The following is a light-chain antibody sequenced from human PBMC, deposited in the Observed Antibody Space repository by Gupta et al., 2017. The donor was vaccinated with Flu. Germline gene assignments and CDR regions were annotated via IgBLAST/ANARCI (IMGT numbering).Light chain of an antibody. Sequence: SALSQPRSVSVSPVQSVPIACPGTSSDVVSYNYVSWYQQNPGKAPKLMIYDVSKRPPGVAAGFSCASKADNAAFLTSAVLAAEEDAYYCCSSYAGSTGMFGGGTKLTVL. CDR2: DVS. CDR3: SSYAGSTGM. CDR1: SSDVVSYNY. J-gene: IGLJ3*02. V-gene: IGLV2-11*01.